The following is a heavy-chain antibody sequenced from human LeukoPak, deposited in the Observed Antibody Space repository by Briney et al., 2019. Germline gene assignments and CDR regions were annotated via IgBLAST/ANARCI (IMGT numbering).Heavy chain of an antibody. J-gene: IGHJ4*02. CDR2: IYHSGST. D-gene: IGHD3-22*01. CDR1: GYSISSGYY. Sequence: SETLSLTCTVSGYSISSGYYWGWIRQPPGKGLEWIGSIYHSGSTCYNPSLKSRVTISVDTSKNQFSLKLSSVTAADTAVYYCARDARYYYDSSGYFDYWGQGTLVTVSS. CDR3: ARDARYYYDSSGYFDY. V-gene: IGHV4-38-2*02.